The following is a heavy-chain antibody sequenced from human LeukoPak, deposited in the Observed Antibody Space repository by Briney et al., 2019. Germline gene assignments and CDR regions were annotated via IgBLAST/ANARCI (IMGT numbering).Heavy chain of an antibody. CDR3: ARLAGVVVVAAHGFDY. D-gene: IGHD2-15*01. CDR1: GGSFSGYY. J-gene: IGHJ4*02. CDR2: INHSGST. V-gene: IGHV4-34*01. Sequence: ASETLSLTCAVYGGSFSGYYWSWIRQPPGKGLEWIGEINHSGSTNYNPSLKSRVTISVDTSKNQFSLKLSSVTAADTAVYYCARLAGVVVVAAHGFDYWGQGTLVTVSS.